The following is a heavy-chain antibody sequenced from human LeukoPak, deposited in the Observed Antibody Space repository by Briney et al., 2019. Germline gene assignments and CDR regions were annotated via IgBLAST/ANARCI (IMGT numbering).Heavy chain of an antibody. Sequence: SETLSLTCAVYGGSFSGYYWSWIRQPPGKGLEWIGEINYSGSTNYNPSLKSRVTISVDTSKNQFSLKLSSVTAADTAVYYCARARVVVVPAAGEYYYGMDVWGQGTTVTVSS. D-gene: IGHD2-2*01. CDR1: GGSFSGYY. CDR2: INYSGST. CDR3: ARARVVVVPAAGEYYYGMDV. V-gene: IGHV4-34*01. J-gene: IGHJ6*02.